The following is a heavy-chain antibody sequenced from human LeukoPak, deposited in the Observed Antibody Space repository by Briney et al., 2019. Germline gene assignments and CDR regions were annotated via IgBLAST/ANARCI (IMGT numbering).Heavy chain of an antibody. V-gene: IGHV3-23*01. CDR2: ISGSGGST. J-gene: IGHJ5*02. Sequence: GGSLRLSCAASGFTFSSYAMSWVRQAPGKGLEWVSAISGSGGSTYYADSVKGRFTISRDNSKNTLYLQMNSLRAEDTAVYYCASHGGSGSSNWFDPWAREPWSPSPQ. CDR1: GFTFSSYA. D-gene: IGHD3-10*01. CDR3: ASHGGSGSSNWFDP.